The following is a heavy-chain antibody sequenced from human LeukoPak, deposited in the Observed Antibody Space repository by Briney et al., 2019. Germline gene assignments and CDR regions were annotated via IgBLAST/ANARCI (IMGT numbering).Heavy chain of an antibody. Sequence: GGSLRLSCAASGFTFSSYAMSWVRQAPGKGLEWVSAISGSGGSTYYADSVKGRFTISRDNSKNTLYLQMNSLRAEDAAVYYCTKDITIFGGISDYWGQGTLVTVSS. CDR3: TKDITIFGGISDY. CDR1: GFTFSSYA. CDR2: ISGSGGST. J-gene: IGHJ4*02. D-gene: IGHD3-3*01. V-gene: IGHV3-23*01.